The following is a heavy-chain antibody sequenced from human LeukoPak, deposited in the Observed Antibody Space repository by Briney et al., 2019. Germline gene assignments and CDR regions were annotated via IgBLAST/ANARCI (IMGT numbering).Heavy chain of an antibody. J-gene: IGHJ6*02. CDR2: IIPILGIA. CDR1: GGTFSSYA. Sequence: ASVKVSCKASGGTFSSYAISWVRQAPGQGLEWMGRIIPILGIANYAQKFQGRVTMTTDTSTSTAYMELRSLRSDDTAVYYCARGLRYCSSTSCYYYGMDVWGQGTTVTVSS. D-gene: IGHD2-2*01. V-gene: IGHV1-69*04. CDR3: ARGLRYCSSTSCYYYGMDV.